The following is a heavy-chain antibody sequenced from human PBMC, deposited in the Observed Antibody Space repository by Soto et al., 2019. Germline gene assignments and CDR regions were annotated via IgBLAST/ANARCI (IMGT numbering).Heavy chain of an antibody. J-gene: IGHJ4*02. V-gene: IGHV3-21*06. CDR2: ISSTTNYI. CDR3: ARESEDLTSNFDY. Sequence: SXRLSFAASGFTFTRYSMNWVRQAPGKVLEWVSSISSTTNYIYYGDSMKGRFTISRDNAKNSLYLEMNSLRAEDTAVYYCARESEDLTSNFDYWGQGTLVTVSS. CDR1: GFTFTRYS.